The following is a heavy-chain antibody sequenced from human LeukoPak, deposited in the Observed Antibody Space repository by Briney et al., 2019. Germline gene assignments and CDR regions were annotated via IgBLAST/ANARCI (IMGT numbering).Heavy chain of an antibody. CDR3: AKQYRGYCSGGSCLDY. J-gene: IGHJ4*02. CDR2: ISGSGGST. D-gene: IGHD2-15*01. Sequence: GGSLRLSCAASEFTFSSYAMSWVRQAPGKGLEWVSAISGSGGSTYYADSVKGRFTISRDNSKNTLYLQMNSLRAEDTAVYYCAKQYRGYCSGGSCLDYWGQGTLVTVSS. V-gene: IGHV3-23*01. CDR1: EFTFSSYA.